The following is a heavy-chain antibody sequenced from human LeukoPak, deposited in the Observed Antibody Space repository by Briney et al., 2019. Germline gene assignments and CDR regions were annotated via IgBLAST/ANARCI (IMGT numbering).Heavy chain of an antibody. CDR2: IGAYNGNT. CDR3: ARDREGSGDWYFDL. D-gene: IGHD3-10*01. V-gene: IGHV1-18*04. CDR1: GYTFTSYG. J-gene: IGHJ2*01. Sequence: ASVKVSCKASGYTFTSYGISWVRQAPGQGLEWMGWIGAYNGNTNYAQKLQGRVTMTTDTSTSTAYMELRSLRSDDTAVYYCARDREGSGDWYFDLWGRGTLVTVSS.